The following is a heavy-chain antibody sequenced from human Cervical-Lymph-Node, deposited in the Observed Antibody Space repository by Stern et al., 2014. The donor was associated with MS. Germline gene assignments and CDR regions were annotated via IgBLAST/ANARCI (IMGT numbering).Heavy chain of an antibody. V-gene: IGHV3-30-3*02. CDR3: AKDNGGGLDY. J-gene: IGHJ4*02. D-gene: IGHD3-10*01. Sequence: VQLVESGGGVVQPGMSLRLSCVASEFPFSQFAMHWVRQAPGKGLEWLSSISNDAGNKFYAEVVQGRFTLSIDTSRNTPYLQMNGLKREDTAKYFCAKDNGGGLDYWGQGTLVAGSS. CDR1: EFPFSQFA. CDR2: ISNDAGNK.